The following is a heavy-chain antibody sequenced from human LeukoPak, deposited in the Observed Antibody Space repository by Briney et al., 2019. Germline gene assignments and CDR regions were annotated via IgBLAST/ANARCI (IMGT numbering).Heavy chain of an antibody. CDR3: AKDVYYYDSSGYYYWFDP. J-gene: IGHJ5*02. CDR2: ISGSGGST. Sequence: GGSLRLSCAASGFTFSSYGMHWVRQAPGKGLEWVSAISGSGGSTYYADSVKGRFTISRDNSKNTLYLQMNSLRAEDTAVYYCAKDVYYYDSSGYYYWFDPWGQGTLVTVSS. D-gene: IGHD3-22*01. CDR1: GFTFSSYG. V-gene: IGHV3-23*01.